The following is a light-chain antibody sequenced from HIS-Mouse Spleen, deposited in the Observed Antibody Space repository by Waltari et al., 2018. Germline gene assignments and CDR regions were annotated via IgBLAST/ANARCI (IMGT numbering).Light chain of an antibody. CDR3: QQYGSSPPWT. CDR1: QSVSSSY. J-gene: IGKJ1*01. CDR2: GAS. V-gene: IGKV3-20*01. Sequence: EIVLTQSPGTLSLSPGERATLSCRASQSVSSSYLAWYQQKPGQAPRLLIYGASRRATGIPDRFSGSGSGTDFTLTINRLEPEDFAVYYCQQYGSSPPWTFGQGTKVEIK.